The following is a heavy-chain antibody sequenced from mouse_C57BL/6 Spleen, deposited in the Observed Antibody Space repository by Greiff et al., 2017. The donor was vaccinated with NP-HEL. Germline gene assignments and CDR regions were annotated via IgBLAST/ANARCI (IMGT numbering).Heavy chain of an antibody. J-gene: IGHJ2*01. V-gene: IGHV1-69*01. CDR2: IDPSDSYT. CDR3: ARWDGYYFDY. Sequence: VQLQQSGAELVMPGASVKLSCKASGYTFTSYWMHWVKQRPGQGLEWIGEIDPSDSYTNYNQKFKGKSTLTVDKSSSTAYMQLSSLTSEDSAVYYCARWDGYYFDYWGQGTTLTVSS. CDR1: GYTFTSYW. D-gene: IGHD2-3*01.